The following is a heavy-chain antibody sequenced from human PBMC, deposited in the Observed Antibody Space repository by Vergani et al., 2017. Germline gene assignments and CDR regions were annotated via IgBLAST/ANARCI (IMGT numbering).Heavy chain of an antibody. D-gene: IGHD6-13*01. V-gene: IGHV4-34*01. CDR1: GGSFSGYY. CDR3: ARGQVPYSSSWYI. Sequence: QVQLQQWGAGLLKPSETLSLTCAVYGGSFSGYYWSWIRKPPGKGLEWIGEINHSGSTNYNPSLKSRVTISVDTSKNQFSLKLSSVTAADTAVYYGARGQVPYSSSWYIWGQGTLVTVSS. CDR2: INHSGST. J-gene: IGHJ4*02.